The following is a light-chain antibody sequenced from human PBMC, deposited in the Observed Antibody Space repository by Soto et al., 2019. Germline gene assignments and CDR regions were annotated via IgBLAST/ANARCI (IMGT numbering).Light chain of an antibody. V-gene: IGKV3-20*01. CDR2: GAS. CDR1: QSVSSSY. Sequence: PGARATLSCRASQSVSSSYLAWYQQKPGQAPRLLIYGASSRATGIPDRFSGSGSGTDFTLTISRLEPEDFAVYYCQQYGSSSWTFGQGAKVDI. J-gene: IGKJ1*01. CDR3: QQYGSSSWT.